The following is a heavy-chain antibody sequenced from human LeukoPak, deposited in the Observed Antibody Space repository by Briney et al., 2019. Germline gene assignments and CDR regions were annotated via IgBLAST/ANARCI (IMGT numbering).Heavy chain of an antibody. CDR1: GFTFSSYS. J-gene: IGHJ4*02. D-gene: IGHD4-23*01. CDR3: AREERLRWTGH. V-gene: IGHV3-48*04. Sequence: GGSLRLSCAASGFTFSSYSMNWVRQAPGKGLEWVSCISGSSNTIYYADSVKGRFTISRDNAKNSLYLQMNSLRAEDTAVYYCAREERLRWTGHWGQGTLVTVSS. CDR2: ISGSSNTI.